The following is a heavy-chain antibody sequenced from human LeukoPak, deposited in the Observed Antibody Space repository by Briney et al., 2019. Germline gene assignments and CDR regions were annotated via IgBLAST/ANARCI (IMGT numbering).Heavy chain of an antibody. CDR3: AREVVVSSSWGAYYYYYYMDV. CDR1: GGSISNSDYY. J-gene: IGHJ6*03. Sequence: PSETLSLTCTVSGGSISNSDYYWDWIRQPPGKGLEWIGSINYRGSTYYNPSLESRVTISVDTSKNQFSLRMSSVTAADTAVYYCAREVVVSSSWGAYYYYYYMDVWGKGTTVTVSS. CDR2: INYRGST. D-gene: IGHD6-13*01. V-gene: IGHV4-39*02.